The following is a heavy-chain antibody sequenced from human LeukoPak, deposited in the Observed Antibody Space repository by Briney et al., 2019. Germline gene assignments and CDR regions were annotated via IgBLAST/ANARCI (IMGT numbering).Heavy chain of an antibody. CDR1: SGSVSTSSYY. J-gene: IGHJ2*01. CDR2: VYYSGST. CDR3: ARSPSKYFDL. V-gene: IGHV4-39*07. Sequence: SETLSLTCTVSSGSVSTSSYYWGWIRQPPGKGLEWIGSVYYSGSTYYNPSLKSRVTISVDTSKNQFSLKLSSVTAADTAVYYCARSPSKYFDLWGRGTLVTVSS.